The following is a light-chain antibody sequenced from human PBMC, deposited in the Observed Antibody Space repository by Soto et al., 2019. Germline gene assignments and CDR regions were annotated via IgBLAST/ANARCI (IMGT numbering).Light chain of an antibody. CDR2: EVS. CDR1: SSDVGGYNY. V-gene: IGLV2-14*01. Sequence: QSALTQPASVSGSPGQSITISCTGTSSDVGGYNYVSWYQQHPGKAPKLIIYEVSNRPSGISNRFSGSKSGNTASLNISGLQAEDEADYYCSSYTSSSTRVFGGGTKLTVL. CDR3: SSYTSSSTRV. J-gene: IGLJ2*01.